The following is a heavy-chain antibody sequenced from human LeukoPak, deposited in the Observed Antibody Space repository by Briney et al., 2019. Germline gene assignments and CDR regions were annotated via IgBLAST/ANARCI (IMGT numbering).Heavy chain of an antibody. V-gene: IGHV3-43*02. CDR2: ISAEGRT. CDR3: ATWAFYHDLDV. D-gene: IGHD3-16*01. Sequence: PGGSLRLSCTASGFNIEKYAMHWVRQRPGKGLEWVGVISAEGRTDHADSVRGRFTISRDNSKESLFLQMTSLREEDTSLYYCATWAFYHDLDVWGQGTTVTVSS. J-gene: IGHJ6*02. CDR1: GFNIEKYA.